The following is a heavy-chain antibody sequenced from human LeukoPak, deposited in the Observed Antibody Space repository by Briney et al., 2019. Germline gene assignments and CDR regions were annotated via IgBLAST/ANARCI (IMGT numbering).Heavy chain of an antibody. V-gene: IGHV4-59*02. D-gene: IGHD7-27*01. CDR1: GGSVSSSY. Sequence: SETLSLTCTVSGGSVSSSYWSWIRQPPRKGLEWIGHIYYSGTTSGNTNYNPSLKSRVTISIDTAKNQFSLQVRSVAAADTAVYYCARGSGRYYYYGVDVWGQGTTVAVSS. J-gene: IGHJ6*02. CDR3: ARGSGRYYYYGVDV. CDR2: IYYSGTTSGNT.